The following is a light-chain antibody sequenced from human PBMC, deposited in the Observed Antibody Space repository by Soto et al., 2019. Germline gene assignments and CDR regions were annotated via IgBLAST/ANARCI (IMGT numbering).Light chain of an antibody. CDR3: QKHNTVPLT. V-gene: IGKV1-27*01. Sequence: DVQMTQSPSSLSASVGDRVTITCRASHDISNYVAWLQQKPWKAPKLLIYAASTLQPGVPSRFSGGGSGVDFTLTISSLQPEDVATYYCQKHNTVPLTFGPGTKVDIK. J-gene: IGKJ3*01. CDR2: AAS. CDR1: HDISNY.